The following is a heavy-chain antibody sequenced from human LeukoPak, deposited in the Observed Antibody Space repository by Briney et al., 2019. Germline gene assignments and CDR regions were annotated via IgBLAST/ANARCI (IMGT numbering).Heavy chain of an antibody. J-gene: IGHJ4*02. CDR2: IPKDGGTK. Sequence: TGGSLRLSCAASGFSFSDYVIHWVRQAPGKGLDWVAVIPKDGGTKYYADSVKGRLTISRDNSKNMLYLQMNSLRPEDTAVYYCARGGDLKYCSGGSCYSVDYWGQGTLVTVSS. CDR3: ARGGDLKYCSGGSCYSVDY. D-gene: IGHD2-15*01. V-gene: IGHV3-30-3*01. CDR1: GFSFSDYV.